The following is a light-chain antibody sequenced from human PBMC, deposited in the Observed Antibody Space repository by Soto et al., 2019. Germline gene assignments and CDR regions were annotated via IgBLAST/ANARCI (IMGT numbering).Light chain of an antibody. CDR2: DDS. CDR3: QVWDSSSDHVV. V-gene: IGLV3-21*02. CDR1: NIGSKS. Sequence: SYELTQPPSVSVAPGQTATITCGGNNIGSKSEHWYQQKPGQAPVLVVYDDSDRPSGIPERFSGSNSGNTATLTISRVEAGDEADYYCQVWDSSSDHVVFGGGTKLTVL. J-gene: IGLJ2*01.